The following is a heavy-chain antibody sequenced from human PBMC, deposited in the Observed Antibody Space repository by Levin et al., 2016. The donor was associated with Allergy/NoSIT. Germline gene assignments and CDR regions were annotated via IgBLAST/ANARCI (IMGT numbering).Heavy chain of an antibody. Sequence: GSLRLSCAASGFTFTSYWMHWVRQAPGKGLVWVSRINSDGSTTNYADSVKGRFTISRDNAKNTLYLQMNSLRAEDTAVYYCARVNSAWEYWYFDLWGRGTLVTVSS. CDR2: INSDGSTT. J-gene: IGHJ2*01. D-gene: IGHD6-19*01. CDR3: ARVNSAWEYWYFDL. CDR1: GFTFTSYW. V-gene: IGHV3-74*01.